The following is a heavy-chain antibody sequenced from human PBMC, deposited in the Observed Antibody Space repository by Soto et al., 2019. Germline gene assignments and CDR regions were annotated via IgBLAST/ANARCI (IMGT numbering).Heavy chain of an antibody. CDR1: GFTFSSFA. D-gene: IGHD6-13*01. V-gene: IGHV3-30-3*01. CDR3: ARRGYTTHYYYYAMDV. J-gene: IGHJ6*02. Sequence: GGSLRLSCAASGFTFSSFAMHWVRQAPGKGLEWVALISYDGSNKYYADSVRGRFTISRDNSKNTLYLQMNSLRAEDTAVYYCARRGYTTHYYYYAMDVWGQGTTVTVSS. CDR2: ISYDGSNK.